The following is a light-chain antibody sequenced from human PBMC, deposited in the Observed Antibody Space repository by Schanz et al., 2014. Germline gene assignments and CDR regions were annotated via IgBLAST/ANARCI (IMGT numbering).Light chain of an antibody. J-gene: IGKJ2*01. V-gene: IGKV3D-15*01. CDR1: QSVNSN. CDR2: GAS. Sequence: EIVMTQSPATLSVSPGERATLSCRASQSVNSNLAWYQQKPGQAPRLLIDGASTRATGIPDRFSGSGSGTDFTLTISRLQSDDFAVYFCQHYDNWPPYSFGQGTKLEI. CDR3: QHYDNWPPYS.